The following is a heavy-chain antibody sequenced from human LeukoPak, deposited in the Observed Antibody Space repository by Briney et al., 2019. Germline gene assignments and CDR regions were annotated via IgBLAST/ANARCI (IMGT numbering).Heavy chain of an antibody. D-gene: IGHD1-1*01. CDR3: ATDRLEIYALHI. Sequence: ASVKVSCRVSGYSLSDLSIHWVRHVPGKGLEWMGGFEPEEGEHGETIYAQKFEGRLTLTEDTATGTAYMELVSLTSADTAVYYCATDRLEIYALHIWGQGTVVTVSS. V-gene: IGHV1-24*01. J-gene: IGHJ3*02. CDR2: FEPEEGEHGET. CDR1: GYSLSDLS.